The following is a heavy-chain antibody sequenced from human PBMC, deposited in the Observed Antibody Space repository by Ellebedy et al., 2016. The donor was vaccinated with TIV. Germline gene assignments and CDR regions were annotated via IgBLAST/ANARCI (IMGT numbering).Heavy chain of an antibody. J-gene: IGHJ4*02. CDR3: ARLRYYDFWSGHSTHLDY. CDR2: INHSGST. Sequence: MPSETLSLTCAVYGGSFSGYYWSWIRQPPGKGLEWIGEINHSGSTNYNPSLKSRVTISVDTSKNQLSLKLSSVTAADTAVYYCARLRYYDFWSGHSTHLDYWGQGTLVTVSS. CDR1: GGSFSGYY. V-gene: IGHV4-34*01. D-gene: IGHD3-3*01.